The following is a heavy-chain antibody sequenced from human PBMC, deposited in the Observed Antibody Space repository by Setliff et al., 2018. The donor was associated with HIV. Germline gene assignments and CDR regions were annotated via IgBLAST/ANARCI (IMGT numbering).Heavy chain of an antibody. CDR1: GGSLSDYY. J-gene: IGHJ4*02. CDR2: VYYNGNI. V-gene: IGHV4-59*01. CDR3: ARELLRSWDGSENSYKPYYFDY. D-gene: IGHD3-10*01. Sequence: SETLSLTCTVSGGSLSDYYWSWIRQAPGKGLEWIGYVYYNGNINYNPSLRSRVTISVDTSKNQFSLTLTSVTATDTAVYYCARELLRSWDGSENSYKPYYFDYWGQGTLVTVSS.